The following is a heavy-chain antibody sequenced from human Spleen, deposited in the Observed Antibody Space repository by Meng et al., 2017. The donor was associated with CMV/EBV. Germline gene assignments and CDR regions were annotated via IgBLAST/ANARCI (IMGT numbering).Heavy chain of an antibody. Sequence: ASVKVSCKASGYTFIDYYLHWVRQAPGQGLEWMGWISAYNGNTNYAQKLQGRVTMTTDTSTSTAYMELRSLRSDDTAVYYCARGGGSYLDAFDIWGQGTMVTVSS. D-gene: IGHD1-26*01. V-gene: IGHV1-18*04. CDR1: GYTFIDYY. CDR3: ARGGGSYLDAFDI. J-gene: IGHJ3*02. CDR2: ISAYNGNT.